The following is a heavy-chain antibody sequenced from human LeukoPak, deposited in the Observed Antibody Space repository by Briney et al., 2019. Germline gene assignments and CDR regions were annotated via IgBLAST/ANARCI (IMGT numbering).Heavy chain of an antibody. CDR1: GYTFTNYD. CDR3: ARVMVGATGEAFDI. CDR2: MNPSSGNT. Sequence: ASVRVSCKASGYTFTNYDINWVRQATGQGLEWMGWMNPSSGNTGYAQKFQGRVTMISNTSTSTAYMELSSLRSEDTAVYYCARVMVGATGEAFDIWGQGTMVTVSS. J-gene: IGHJ3*02. D-gene: IGHD1-26*01. V-gene: IGHV1-8*01.